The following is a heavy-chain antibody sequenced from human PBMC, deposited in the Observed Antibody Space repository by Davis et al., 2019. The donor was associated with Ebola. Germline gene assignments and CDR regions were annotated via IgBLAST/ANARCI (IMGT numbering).Heavy chain of an antibody. V-gene: IGHV4-30-4*08. CDR2: IYYSGST. D-gene: IGHD1-26*01. J-gene: IGHJ4*02. Sequence: SETLSLTCTVSGGSISSGDYYWSWIRQPPGKGLEWSGYIYYSGSTYYNPSLKSRVTISVDTSKNQLSLKLSSVTAADTAVYYCARTIVGATGGLLDYWGQGTLVTVSS. CDR3: ARTIVGATGGLLDY. CDR1: GGSISSGDYY.